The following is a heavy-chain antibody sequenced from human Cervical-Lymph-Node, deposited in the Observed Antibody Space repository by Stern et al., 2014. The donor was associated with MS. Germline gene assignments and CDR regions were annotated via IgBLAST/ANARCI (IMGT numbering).Heavy chain of an antibody. V-gene: IGHV7-4-1*02. CDR3: ARTLDLDY. J-gene: IGHJ4*02. CDR2: IDTKTGNP. Sequence: VQLEESGSELRKPGASVKVSCKASGYTFNVYGINWVRQAPGQGIEWMGMIDTKTGNPTYARGFTGRFVFSLDTSVSTAYLQITSLEAEDTAVYYCARTLDLDYWGQGTLVTVSS. CDR1: GYTFNVYG. D-gene: IGHD3-9*01.